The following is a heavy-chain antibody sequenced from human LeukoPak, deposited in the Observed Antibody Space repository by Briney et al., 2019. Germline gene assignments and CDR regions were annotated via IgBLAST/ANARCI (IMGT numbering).Heavy chain of an antibody. D-gene: IGHD6-6*01. CDR2: ISSSSSYI. CDR1: GFTFSSYS. V-gene: IGHV3-21*01. J-gene: IGHJ6*02. CDR3: ARDSSLGYYYGMGV. Sequence: GGSLRLSCAASGFTFSSYSMNWVRQAPGKGLEWVSSISSSSSYIYYADSVKGRFTISRDNAKNSLYLQMNSLRAEDTAVYYCARDSSLGYYYGMGVWGQGTTVTVSS.